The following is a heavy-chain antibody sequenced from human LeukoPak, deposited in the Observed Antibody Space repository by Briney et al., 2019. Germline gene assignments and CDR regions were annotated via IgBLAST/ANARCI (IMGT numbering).Heavy chain of an antibody. CDR2: IYYSGST. D-gene: IGHD6-19*01. J-gene: IGHJ3*02. Sequence: SETLSLTCTVSGGSISSYYWSWIRQPPGKGLEWIGYIYYSGSTNYNPSLKSRVTISVDTSKNQFSLTLSSVTTEDTAVYYCARPAKEQWLVQAFDIWGQGTMVTVSS. CDR3: ARPAKEQWLVQAFDI. CDR1: GGSISSYY. V-gene: IGHV4-59*01.